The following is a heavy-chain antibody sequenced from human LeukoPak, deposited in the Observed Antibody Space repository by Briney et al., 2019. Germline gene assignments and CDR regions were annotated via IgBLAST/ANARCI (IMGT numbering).Heavy chain of an antibody. CDR3: ARSSGWYWYFDL. CDR2: IYYSGST. V-gene: IGHV4-59*08. D-gene: IGHD6-19*01. J-gene: IGHJ2*01. CDR1: GGSISSYY. Sequence: SGTLSLTCTVSGGSISSYYWSWIRQPPGKGLEWIGYIYYSGSTNYNPSLKSRVTISVDTSKSQFSLKLSSVTAADTAVYYCARSSGWYWYFDLWGRGTLVIVSS.